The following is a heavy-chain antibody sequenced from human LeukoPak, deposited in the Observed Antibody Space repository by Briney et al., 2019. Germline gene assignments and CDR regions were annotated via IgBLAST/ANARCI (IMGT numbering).Heavy chain of an antibody. D-gene: IGHD3-10*01. CDR3: ARGEPKYYYGPGSYYL. Sequence: GGSLTLSCAASGFTFSSYWMLWVPHAPGKGRVWVSRINSDGTNTRYADPVKVPITISTDNAKTTVYLQMKSARAEDTAVYYCARGEPKYYYGPGSYYLWGQGTLVTVSS. CDR2: INSDGTNT. J-gene: IGHJ4*02. CDR1: GFTFSSYW. V-gene: IGHV3-74*01.